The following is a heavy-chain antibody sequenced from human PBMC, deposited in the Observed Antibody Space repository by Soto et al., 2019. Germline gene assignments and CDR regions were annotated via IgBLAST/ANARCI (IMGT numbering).Heavy chain of an antibody. CDR2: MNPNSGNT. J-gene: IGHJ6*03. Sequence: GASVKVSCKASGYTFTSYDINWVRQATGQGLERMGWMNPNSGNTGYAQKFQGRVTMTRNTSISTAYMELSSLRSEDTAVYYCARAQQQLRPYYYYYMDVWCKGTMVTVSS. CDR3: ARAQQQLRPYYYYYMDV. V-gene: IGHV1-8*01. CDR1: GYTFTSYD. D-gene: IGHD6-13*01.